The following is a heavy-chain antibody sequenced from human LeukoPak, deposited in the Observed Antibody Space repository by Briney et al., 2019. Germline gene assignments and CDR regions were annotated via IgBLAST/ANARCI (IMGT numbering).Heavy chain of an antibody. J-gene: IGHJ6*03. CDR2: IYYSGST. CDR3: ARLVVPAVKNYYYYYMDV. CDR1: GGSISSSSYY. Sequence: PSETLSLTCTVSGGSISSSSYYWGWIRQPPGKGLEWIGSIYYSGSTYYNPSLKSRVTISVDTSKNQFSLKLSSVTAADTAVYYCARLVVPAVKNYYYYYMDVWGKGTTVTVSS. V-gene: IGHV4-39*07. D-gene: IGHD2-2*01.